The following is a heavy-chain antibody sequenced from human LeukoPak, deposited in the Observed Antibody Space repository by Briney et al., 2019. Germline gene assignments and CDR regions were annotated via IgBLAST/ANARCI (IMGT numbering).Heavy chain of an antibody. CDR3: AKSVAIYFYYGLDV. D-gene: IGHD3-3*01. Sequence: PPGGSLRLSCAASGFTFSTYWMTWVRQAPGKGLEWVAIIKPDGSEKYYVDSVKGRFTISRDNSKNTLFLQMNSLRVEDTAPYYCAKSVAIYFYYGLDVWGQGTTVTVSS. J-gene: IGHJ6*02. CDR2: IKPDGSEK. CDR1: GFTFSTYW. V-gene: IGHV3-7*03.